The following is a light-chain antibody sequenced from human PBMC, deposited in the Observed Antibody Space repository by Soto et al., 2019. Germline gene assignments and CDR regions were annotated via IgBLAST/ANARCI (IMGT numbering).Light chain of an antibody. CDR3: SSYAGSKNLLA. J-gene: IGLJ1*01. CDR2: EVS. Sequence: QSALTQPPSASGSPGQSVTISCTGTSSDVGGYNYVSWYQQHPGKAPKLMIYEVSKRPSGGPDRFSGSKSGNTASLTVSGLQAEDEADYYCSSYAGSKNLLAFGSGTKVTLL. V-gene: IGLV2-8*01. CDR1: SSDVGGYNY.